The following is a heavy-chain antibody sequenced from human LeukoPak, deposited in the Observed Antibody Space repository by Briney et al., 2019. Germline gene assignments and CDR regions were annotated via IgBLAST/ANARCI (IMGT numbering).Heavy chain of an antibody. CDR2: IYSGGST. D-gene: IGHD2-15*01. CDR3: ARAPLDYCSGGSCYMIGAFDI. J-gene: IGHJ3*02. V-gene: IGHV3-53*01. CDR1: GFTVSSNY. Sequence: GGSLRLSCAASGFTVSSNYMSWVRQAPGKGLEWVSVIYSGGSTYYADSVKGRFTISRDNSKNTLYRRMNSLRAEDTAVYYCARAPLDYCSGGSCYMIGAFDIWGQGTMVTVSS.